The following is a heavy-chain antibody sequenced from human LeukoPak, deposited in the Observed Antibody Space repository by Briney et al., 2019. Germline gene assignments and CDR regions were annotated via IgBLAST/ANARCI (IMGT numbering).Heavy chain of an antibody. Sequence: SQTLSLTCTVSGGSISSGGYYWSWIRQHPGKGLEWIGYIYYSGSTYYNPSLKSRVTISVDTSKNQLSLKLSSVTAADTAVYYCARGSNEGYFDYWGQGTLVTVSS. CDR3: ARGSNEGYFDY. CDR1: GGSISSGGYY. CDR2: IYYSGST. J-gene: IGHJ4*02. V-gene: IGHV4-31*03.